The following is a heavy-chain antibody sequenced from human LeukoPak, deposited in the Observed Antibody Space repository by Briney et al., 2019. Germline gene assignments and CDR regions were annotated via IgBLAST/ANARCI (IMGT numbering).Heavy chain of an antibody. CDR3: AKSLAAEAYYYDSSGYVN. V-gene: IGHV3-21*04. CDR2: ISSSSSYI. J-gene: IGHJ4*02. CDR1: GFTFSSYS. Sequence: GGSLRLSCAASGFTFSSYSMNWVRQAPGKGLEWVSSISSSSSYIYYADSVKGRFTISRDNSKNTLYLQMNSLRAEDTAVYYCAKSLAAEAYYYDSSGYVNWGQGILVTVSS. D-gene: IGHD3-22*01.